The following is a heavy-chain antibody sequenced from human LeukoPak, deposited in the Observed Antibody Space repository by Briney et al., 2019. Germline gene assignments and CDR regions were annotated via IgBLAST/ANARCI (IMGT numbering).Heavy chain of an antibody. D-gene: IGHD5-18*01. J-gene: IGHJ4*02. CDR1: GFTFSGYYG. CDR2: IRYDGSNK. Sequence: GGSVRLSCEASGFTFSGYYGIHWVRQAPGKGLEWVAFIRYDGSNKYYADSVKGRFTISRDNSKNTLYLQMNSLRPEDTAVYYCATLDSFGIVYWGQGVLVTVSS. V-gene: IGHV3-30*02. CDR3: ATLDSFGIVY.